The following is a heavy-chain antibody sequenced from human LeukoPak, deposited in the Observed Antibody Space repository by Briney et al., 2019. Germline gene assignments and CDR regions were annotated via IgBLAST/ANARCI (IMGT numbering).Heavy chain of an antibody. CDR3: AKTHSASWGLFDY. CDR2: ISYDGSDK. Sequence: GGSLRLSCAASGFTISTYGMHWVRQAPGKGLEWVALISYDGSDKYYADSVKGRFTISRDNSKNTLYLQMNSLIPEDTAVYYCAKTHSASWGLFDYWGTGTLVTVSS. D-gene: IGHD1-26*01. V-gene: IGHV3-30*18. CDR1: GFTISTYG. J-gene: IGHJ4*02.